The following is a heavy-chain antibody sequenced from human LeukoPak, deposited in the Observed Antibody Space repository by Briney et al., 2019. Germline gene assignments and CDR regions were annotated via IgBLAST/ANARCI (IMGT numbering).Heavy chain of an antibody. J-gene: IGHJ4*02. V-gene: IGHV3-7*01. D-gene: IGHD1-7*01. CDR2: IRQDGSET. CDR3: ASRAGKPGNTPWCFDY. CDR1: GFTFTNYW. Sequence: GGSLRLSCPASGFTFTNYWMTWVRQAPGKGPEWVANIRQDGSETNYVDSVRGRFTIARDNTKNSLYLQMTSLRGEDTAVYYCASRAGKPGNTPWCFDYWGQGALVTVSS.